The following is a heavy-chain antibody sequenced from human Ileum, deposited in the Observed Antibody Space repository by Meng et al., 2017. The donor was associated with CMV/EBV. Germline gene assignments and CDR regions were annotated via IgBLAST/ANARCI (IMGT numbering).Heavy chain of an antibody. Sequence: SETLSLTCTVSGDSFRTYNWNWIRQPPGKGLEWIGYTYYNGDINYNPSLRDRLTISVDTSKNQFSLKLSSVNTADTAVYYCARGAGWWGVWGQGTLVTVSS. D-gene: IGHD2-15*01. CDR2: TYYNGDI. CDR3: ARGAGWWGV. V-gene: IGHV4-59*01. CDR1: GDSFRTYN. J-gene: IGHJ4*02.